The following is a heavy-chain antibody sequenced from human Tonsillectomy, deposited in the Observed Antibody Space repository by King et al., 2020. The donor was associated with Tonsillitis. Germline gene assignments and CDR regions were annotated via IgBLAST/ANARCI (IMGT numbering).Heavy chain of an antibody. CDR3: ARGREYYDILTGYYRPGGGHFDY. CDR1: GGTFSSYA. J-gene: IGHJ4*02. V-gene: IGHV1-69*12. D-gene: IGHD3-9*01. CDR2: IIPIFGTA. Sequence: QLVQSGAEVKKPGSSVKVSCKASGGTFSSYAISWVRQAPGQGLELRGGIIPIFGTATYAQKFQARVTITADGSTSTAYMELCSLASEDTSVYYCARGREYYDILTGYYRPGGGHFDYWGQGTLVTVSS.